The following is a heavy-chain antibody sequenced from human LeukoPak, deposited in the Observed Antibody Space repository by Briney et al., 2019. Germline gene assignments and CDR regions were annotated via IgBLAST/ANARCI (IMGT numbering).Heavy chain of an antibody. V-gene: IGHV4-34*01. CDR2: INHSGST. CDR3: ARGRVYYGSGSYYAGCDY. J-gene: IGHJ4*02. CDR1: GGSFSGYY. D-gene: IGHD3-10*01. Sequence: SETLSLTCAVYGGSFSGYYWSWIRQPPGKGLEWTGEINHSGSTNYNPSLKGRVTISVDTSKNQFSLKLSSVTAADTAVYYCARGRVYYGSGSYYAGCDYWGQGTLVTVSS.